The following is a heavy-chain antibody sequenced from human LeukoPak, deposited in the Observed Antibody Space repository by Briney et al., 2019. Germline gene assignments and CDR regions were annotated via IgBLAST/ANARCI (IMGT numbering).Heavy chain of an antibody. V-gene: IGHV3-13*01. J-gene: IGHJ4*02. CDR1: GFTFSSYD. CDR2: IGTAGDT. D-gene: IGHD2-2*02. CDR3: ARGVRYCSSTSCYSLDY. Sequence: GGSLRLSCAASGFTFSSYDMHWVRQATGKGLEWVSAIGTAGDTYYPGSVKGRFTISRENAKNSLCLQMNSLRAGDTAVYYCARGVRYCSSTSCYSLDYWGQGTLVTVSS.